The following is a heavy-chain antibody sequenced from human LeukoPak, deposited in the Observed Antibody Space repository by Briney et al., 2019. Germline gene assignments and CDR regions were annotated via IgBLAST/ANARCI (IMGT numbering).Heavy chain of an antibody. Sequence: ASVKVSCKASGYTLSSYGIAWVRQAPGQGLEWMGWINVYSGSTNFAQKFQGKVTMTTDTSTNTAYMELSNLRFDDTATYYCARDGRYTWYFDFWGQGTLVTVSS. CDR1: GYTLSSYG. CDR3: ARDGRYTWYFDF. J-gene: IGHJ4*02. V-gene: IGHV1-18*01. CDR2: INVYSGST. D-gene: IGHD2-2*02.